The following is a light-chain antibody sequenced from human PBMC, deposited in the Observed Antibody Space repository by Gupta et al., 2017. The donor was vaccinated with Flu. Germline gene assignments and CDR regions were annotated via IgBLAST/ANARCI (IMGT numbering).Light chain of an antibody. CDR1: SGHSSYA. V-gene: IGLV4-69*01. CDR2: LNSDGSH. Sequence: QLVLTQSPSASASLGASVKLTCTLSSGHSSYAIAWHQQQPEKGPRYLMKLNSDGSHSKGDGMPDRFSGSSSGAERYLTISSRQAEDEADYYCQTGGTGIQGVFGGGTKLTVL. J-gene: IGLJ3*02. CDR3: QTGGTGIQGV.